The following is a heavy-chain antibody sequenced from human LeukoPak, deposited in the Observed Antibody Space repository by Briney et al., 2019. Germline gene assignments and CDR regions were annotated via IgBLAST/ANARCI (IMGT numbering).Heavy chain of an antibody. D-gene: IGHD3-9*01. CDR3: AKDHFAYYDILTGHPRGFDY. CDR1: GFTFSSYG. V-gene: IGHV3-23*01. Sequence: GGSLRLSCAASGFTFSSYGMSWVRQAPGKGLEWVSAISGSGGSTYYADSVKGRFTISRDNSKNTLYLQMNSLRAEDTAVYYCAKDHFAYYDILTGHPRGFDYWGQGTLVTVSS. J-gene: IGHJ4*02. CDR2: ISGSGGST.